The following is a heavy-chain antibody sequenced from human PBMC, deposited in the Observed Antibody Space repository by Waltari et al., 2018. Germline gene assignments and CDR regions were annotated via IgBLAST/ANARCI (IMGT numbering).Heavy chain of an antibody. V-gene: IGHV4-4*02. CDR2: SSHTGNT. CDR1: RGSVTSSTR. D-gene: IGHD3-10*01. CDR3: ARVFRSWYGYFYGLDV. J-gene: IGHJ6*02. Sequence: QVQLQQSGPGLVKPSGPLSLTCAVSRGSVTSSTRGVWVRQPPGKGLEWIGESSHTGNTTYNPSLKSRVTISVDESRNQFSLKMTSMTAADSAMYFCARVFRSWYGYFYGLDVWGQGTTVIVSS.